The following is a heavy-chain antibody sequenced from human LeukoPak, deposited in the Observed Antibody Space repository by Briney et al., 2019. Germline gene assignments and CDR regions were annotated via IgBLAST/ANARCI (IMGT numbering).Heavy chain of an antibody. Sequence: KTSETLSLTCTVSGGSISSYYWSWIRQPPGKGLEWIGYIYYSGSTNYNPSFKSRVTISVDTSKNQFSLQLNSVTPEDTAVYYCAREYGSGIGYFDYWGQGTLVTVSS. V-gene: IGHV4-59*12. CDR2: IYYSGST. J-gene: IGHJ4*02. CDR3: AREYGSGIGYFDY. CDR1: GGSISSYY. D-gene: IGHD3-10*01.